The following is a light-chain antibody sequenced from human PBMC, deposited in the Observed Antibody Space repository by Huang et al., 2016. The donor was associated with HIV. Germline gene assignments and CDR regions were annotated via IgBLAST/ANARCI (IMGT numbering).Light chain of an antibody. V-gene: IGKV3-15*01. CDR3: QHYNNWPLT. CDR2: DAS. CDR1: QSVSSN. Sequence: EIVMTQSPGTLYVSPGERATLSCRASQSVSSNLGWYQQKPGQAPRLLIYDASTRATGIPARFSGSGSGTEFTLTINSLQSEDFAVYYCQHYNNWPLTFGGGTKVEIK. J-gene: IGKJ4*01.